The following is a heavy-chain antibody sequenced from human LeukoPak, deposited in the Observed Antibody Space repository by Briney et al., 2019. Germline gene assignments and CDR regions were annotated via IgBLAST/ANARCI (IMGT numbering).Heavy chain of an antibody. V-gene: IGHV1-8*01. CDR3: ARGLVVPAAIGGYYYGMDV. CDR2: MNSNSGNT. D-gene: IGHD2-2*02. J-gene: IGHJ6*02. Sequence: ASVKVSCKASGYTFTSYDINWVRQATGQGLEWMGWMNSNSGNTGYAQKFQGRVTMTRNTSISTAYMELSSLRSEDTAVYYCARGLVVPAAIGGYYYGMDVWGQGTTVTVSS. CDR1: GYTFTSYD.